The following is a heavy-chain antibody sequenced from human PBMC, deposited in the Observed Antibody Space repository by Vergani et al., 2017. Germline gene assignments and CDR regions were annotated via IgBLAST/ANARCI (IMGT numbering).Heavy chain of an antibody. J-gene: IGHJ4*02. CDR1: GFTFDDYA. D-gene: IGHD3-16*01. CDR3: AKDKGGGKLGTSAFDY. V-gene: IGHV3-9*01. CDR2: ISWNSGSI. Sequence: EVQLVESGGGLVQPGRSLRLSCAASGFTFDDYAMHWVRQAPGKGLEWVSGISWNSGSIGYADPVKGRFTISRDNAKNSLYLQMNSLRAEDTALYYCAKDKGGGKLGTSAFDYWGQGTLVTVSS.